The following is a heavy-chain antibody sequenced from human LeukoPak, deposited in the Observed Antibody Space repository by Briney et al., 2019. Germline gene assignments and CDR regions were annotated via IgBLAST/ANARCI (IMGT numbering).Heavy chain of an antibody. CDR3: AKEEYSSGWLNLF. V-gene: IGHV3-30*02. J-gene: IGHJ4*02. D-gene: IGHD6-19*01. Sequence: GGSLRLSRAASRFTFSSYGMHWVRQAPGKGLEWVAFIPYDGNNKYYANSVKGRFTISRDNSKNTLYLQMNSLRAEDTAVYYCAKEEYSSGWLNLFWGQGTLVTVSS. CDR2: IPYDGNNK. CDR1: RFTFSSYG.